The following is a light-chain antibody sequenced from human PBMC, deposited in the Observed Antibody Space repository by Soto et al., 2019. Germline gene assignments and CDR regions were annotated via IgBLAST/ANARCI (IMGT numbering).Light chain of an antibody. CDR3: QQYNPYWT. V-gene: IGKV1-5*01. CDR2: DVS. Sequence: TRAPSTVTACVRDVVTTSFRASQSISRWLAWYQQKPGKAPNLLISDVSSLESGVPSRFSGSGFGTEFTLTISSLQSDHVATYYWQQYNPYWTFGQGTKVDIK. J-gene: IGKJ1*01. CDR1: QSISRW.